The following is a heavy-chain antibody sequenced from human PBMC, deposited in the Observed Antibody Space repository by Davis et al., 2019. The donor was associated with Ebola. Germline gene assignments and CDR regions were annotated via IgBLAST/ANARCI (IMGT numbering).Heavy chain of an antibody. CDR2: INDSGRT. J-gene: IGHJ5*02. Sequence: MPPEILSLTRPLYAHSPTAYYCYCIRQLPGKGLEWIGEINDSGRTNYNPFLKSRVTISVATSKNHFSLKLSSVTAADMAVYYCASEYSRRWCDPWGQGTLVTVSS. CDR1: AHSPTAYY. CDR3: ASEYSRRWCDP. D-gene: IGHD6-13*01. V-gene: IGHV4-34*01.